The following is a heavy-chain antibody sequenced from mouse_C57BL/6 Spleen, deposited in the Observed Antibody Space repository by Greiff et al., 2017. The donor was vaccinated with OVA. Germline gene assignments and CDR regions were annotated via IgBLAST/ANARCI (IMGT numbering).Heavy chain of an antibody. CDR2: INPGSGGT. CDR3: ARSNLLLRYFDY. J-gene: IGHJ2*01. CDR1: GYAFTNYL. D-gene: IGHD1-1*01. V-gene: IGHV1-54*01. Sequence: VQLQQSGAELVRPGTSVKVSCKASGYAFTNYLIEWVKQRPGQGLEWIGVINPGSGGTNYNEKFKGKATLTADKSSSTAYMQLSSLTSEDSAVYFCARSNLLLRYFDYWGQGTTLTVSS.